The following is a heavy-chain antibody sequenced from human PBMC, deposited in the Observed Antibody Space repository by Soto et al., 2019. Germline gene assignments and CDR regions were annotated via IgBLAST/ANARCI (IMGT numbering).Heavy chain of an antibody. J-gene: IGHJ4*02. CDR3: AKGPPPPYSSTWYYFDS. Sequence: EVQLLESGGGLVQPGGSLRLSCSASGFTFSSYAMSWVRQAPGKGLESVSAISGSGGSTYYADSVKGRFTISRDNSKNTLYLQMDSLRAEDTAVYYCAKGPPPPYSSTWYYFDSWGQGSLVTVSS. CDR2: ISGSGGST. CDR1: GFTFSSYA. V-gene: IGHV3-23*01. D-gene: IGHD6-13*01.